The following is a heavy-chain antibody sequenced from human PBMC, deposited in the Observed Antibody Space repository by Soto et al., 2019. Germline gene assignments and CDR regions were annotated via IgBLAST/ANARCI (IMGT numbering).Heavy chain of an antibody. D-gene: IGHD3-9*01. J-gene: IGHJ4*02. CDR3: ATSSDTGYIFDY. Sequence: GGSLRLSCAASGFSFTTYWMSWVRQSPGKGLEWVANINQDGSEEDYVDSVRGRFTIFRDNAKNSVHLQMYSLRAEDTAVYHCATSSDTGYIFDYWGQGTLVTVSS. CDR1: GFSFTTYW. V-gene: IGHV3-7*01. CDR2: INQDGSEE.